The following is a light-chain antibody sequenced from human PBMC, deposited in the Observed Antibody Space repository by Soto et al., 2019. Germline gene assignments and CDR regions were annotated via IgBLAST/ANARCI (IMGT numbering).Light chain of an antibody. CDR3: ATWDDSLRGVV. V-gene: IGLV1-47*01. Sequence: QSALTQPPSASGTPGQRVTVSCSGSSSNIGTNYVYWYQQLPGTAPKLLIYSTDQRPSGVPDRFSGSNSGTSASLAISGLRSEDEADYYCATWDDSLRGVVFGGGTKLTVL. CDR2: STD. J-gene: IGLJ2*01. CDR1: SSNIGTNY.